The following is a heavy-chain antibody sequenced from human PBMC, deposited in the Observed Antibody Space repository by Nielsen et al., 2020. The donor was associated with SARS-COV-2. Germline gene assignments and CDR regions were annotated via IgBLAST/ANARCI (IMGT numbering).Heavy chain of an antibody. D-gene: IGHD2-15*01. CDR3: ARSLASPYYYYGMDV. CDR2: INHSGST. V-gene: IGHV4-34*01. J-gene: IGHJ6*02. Sequence: RQAPGKGLEWIGEINHSGSTNYNPSLKSRVTISVDTSKNQFSLKLSSVTAADTAVYYCARSLASPYYYYGMDVWGQGTTVTVSS.